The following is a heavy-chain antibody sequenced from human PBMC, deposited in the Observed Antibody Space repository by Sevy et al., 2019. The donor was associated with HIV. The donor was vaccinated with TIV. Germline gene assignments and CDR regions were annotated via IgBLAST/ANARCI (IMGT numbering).Heavy chain of an antibody. J-gene: IGHJ4*02. CDR3: ATGDTAMITDLDY. V-gene: IGHV3-23*01. Sequence: GGSLRLSCGASGFIFSNNAMNWVRQAPGKGPEWVSGVESGGSTYYEDSVKGRFTISTDKSKNMRFLQISSLRVEDTAIYYWATGDTAMITDLDYWGLGTLVTVSS. D-gene: IGHD5-18*01. CDR1: GFIFSNNA. CDR2: VESGGST.